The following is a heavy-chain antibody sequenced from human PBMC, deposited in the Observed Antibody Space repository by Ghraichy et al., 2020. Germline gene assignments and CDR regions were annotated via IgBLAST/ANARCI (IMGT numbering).Heavy chain of an antibody. D-gene: IGHD3-10*02. Sequence: SETLSLTCTVSGGSISSSSYYWGWIRQPPGKGLDWIGSIYYSGSTYYNPSLKSRVTISVDTSKNQFSLKLSSVTAADTAIYYCARRDVFAQFDYWGQGTLVTVSS. CDR1: GGSISSSSYY. J-gene: IGHJ4*02. CDR3: ARRDVFAQFDY. V-gene: IGHV4-39*01. CDR2: IYYSGST.